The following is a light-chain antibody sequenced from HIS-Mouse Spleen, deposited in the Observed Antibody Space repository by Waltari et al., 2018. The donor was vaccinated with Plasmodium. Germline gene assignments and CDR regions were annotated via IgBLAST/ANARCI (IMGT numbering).Light chain of an antibody. Sequence: SYELTQPPSVSVSPGQTARITCSGDALPKKYAYWYQQTSGQAPVLVIYEDSKRPSGYPEGFSGSSSGTIATLTISGAQVEDEADYYGYATDSSGNHRVFGGGTKLTVL. CDR1: ALPKKY. V-gene: IGLV3-10*01. CDR3: YATDSSGNHRV. CDR2: EDS. J-gene: IGLJ3*02.